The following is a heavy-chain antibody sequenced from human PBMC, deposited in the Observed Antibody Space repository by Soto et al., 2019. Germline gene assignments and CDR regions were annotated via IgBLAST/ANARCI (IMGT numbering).Heavy chain of an antibody. D-gene: IGHD2-15*01. J-gene: IGHJ4*02. CDR2: IYYSGST. CDR1: GGSISSGDYY. Sequence: SETLSLTCTVSGGSISSGDYYWSWIRQPPGKGLEWIGYIYYSGSTYYNPSLKSRVTISVDTSKNQFSLKLSSVTAADTAVYYCARGQVVAAQHWGQGTLVTVPS. CDR3: ARGQVVAAQH. V-gene: IGHV4-30-4*01.